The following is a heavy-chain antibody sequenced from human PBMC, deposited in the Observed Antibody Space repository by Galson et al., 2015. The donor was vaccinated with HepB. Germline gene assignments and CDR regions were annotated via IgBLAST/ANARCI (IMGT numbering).Heavy chain of an antibody. CDR2: ITPIFGTA. V-gene: IGHV1-69*13. CDR1: GGTFSPYA. Sequence: SVKVSCKASGGTFSPYAISWVRQAPGQGLEWMGGITPIFGTANYAQKFQGRVTITADESTSTAYMELSSLRSEDTAVYYCAREGIAAATNPVDYWGQGTQVTVSS. D-gene: IGHD6-13*01. J-gene: IGHJ4*02. CDR3: AREGIAAATNPVDY.